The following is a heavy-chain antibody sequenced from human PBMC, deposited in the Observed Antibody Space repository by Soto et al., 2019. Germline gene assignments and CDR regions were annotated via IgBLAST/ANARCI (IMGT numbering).Heavy chain of an antibody. Sequence: QVQLQESGPGLVKPSETLSLTCTVSGAFSSTYYWSWILQPPGKGLEWIGYMNNIGRTNYNPSLKSRVTISLDTSKNQFSLKLSSVIAADTAVYYCARSFCRDAVRCNWFDPWGLGTLVTASS. CDR2: MNNIGRT. CDR1: GAFSSTYY. V-gene: IGHV4-59*01. D-gene: IGHD2-8*01. J-gene: IGHJ5*02. CDR3: ARSFCRDAVRCNWFDP.